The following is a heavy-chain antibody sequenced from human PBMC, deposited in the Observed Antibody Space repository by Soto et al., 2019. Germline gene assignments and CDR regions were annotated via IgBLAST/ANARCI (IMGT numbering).Heavy chain of an antibody. CDR2: IIPTLGTP. Sequence: QVQLVQSGAEVKKPGSSVKVSCKASGGIFSNFAFNWMRQAPGQGLEWMGGIIPTLGTPHYAQKFLGRVTITADESTRTVYMEMSSLTVEDTAVYYCARVRRGAYDYWGQGTLVIVSS. D-gene: IGHD3-10*01. V-gene: IGHV1-69*01. J-gene: IGHJ4*02. CDR1: GGIFSNFA. CDR3: ARVRRGAYDY.